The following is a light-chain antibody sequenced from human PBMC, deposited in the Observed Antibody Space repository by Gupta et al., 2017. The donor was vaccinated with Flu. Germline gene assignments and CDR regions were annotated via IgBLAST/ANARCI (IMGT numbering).Light chain of an antibody. V-gene: IGKV3-15*01. CDR2: GAS. J-gene: IGKJ2*01. CDR3: QQYNNWPPGDT. CDR1: QSVSSN. Sequence: ELVMTQSPATLSVSPGERATLSCRASQSVSSNLAWYQQKPGQAPRLLIYGASTRATGIPARFSGSGSGTEFTLTISSLQSEDFAVYYCQQYNNWPPGDTFGQGTKLEIK.